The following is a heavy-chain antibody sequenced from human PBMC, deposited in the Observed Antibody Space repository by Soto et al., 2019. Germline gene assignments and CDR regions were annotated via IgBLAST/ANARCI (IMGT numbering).Heavy chain of an antibody. D-gene: IGHD6-19*01. Sequence: QVQLVQSGAEVKKPGSSVKVSCKASGGTFSSYAISWVRQAPGQGLEWMGGIIPIFATANYAQKFQGRVTITADESTSTAYMELSSLRSEDTAVYYCARHFHSSGYSLGFDYWGQGTLVTVSS. J-gene: IGHJ4*02. CDR1: GGTFSSYA. CDR3: ARHFHSSGYSLGFDY. V-gene: IGHV1-69*12. CDR2: IIPIFATA.